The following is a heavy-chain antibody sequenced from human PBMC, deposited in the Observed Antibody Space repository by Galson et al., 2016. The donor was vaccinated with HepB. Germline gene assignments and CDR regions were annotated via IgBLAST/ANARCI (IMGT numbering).Heavy chain of an antibody. D-gene: IGHD4-11*01. J-gene: IGHJ4*02. CDR2: ISGSGDST. CDR1: GFTFNSYA. CDR3: AKDRDYINYPYYFDS. V-gene: IGHV3-23*01. Sequence: SLRLSCAASGFTFNSYAMSWVRQAPGKGLEWVSGISGSGDSTFYADSVKGRFTISRDNSKNTLYLQMNSLRTDDTAVYYCAKDRDYINYPYYFDSWGQGTQVTVSS.